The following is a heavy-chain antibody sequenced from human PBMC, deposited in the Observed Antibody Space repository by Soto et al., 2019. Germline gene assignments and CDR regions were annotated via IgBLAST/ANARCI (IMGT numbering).Heavy chain of an antibody. Sequence: GGSLRLSCAASGFTFSSYSINWVRQAPGKGLEWVSSISSSSSYIYYAYSVKGLFTLPRDNAKTSLYLQMNSLRAEHTALYYCARAPSMLRFLEWLADYWGQGTLVTVSS. V-gene: IGHV3-21*01. CDR2: ISSSSSYI. J-gene: IGHJ4*02. CDR1: GFTFSSYS. D-gene: IGHD3-3*01. CDR3: ARAPSMLRFLEWLADY.